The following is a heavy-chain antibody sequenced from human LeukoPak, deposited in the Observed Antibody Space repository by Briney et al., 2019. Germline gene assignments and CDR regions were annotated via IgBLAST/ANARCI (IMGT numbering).Heavy chain of an antibody. CDR3: AREGWLDNYYYMDV. CDR2: IIPILGIA. V-gene: IGHV1-69*04. D-gene: IGHD6-19*01. Sequence: SVKVSCKASGGTFSSYAISWVRQAPGQGLEWMGRIIPILGIANYAQKFQGRVTITADKSTSTAYMELSSLRSEDTAVYYCAREGWLDNYYYMDVWAKGPRSPSP. CDR1: GGTFSSYA. J-gene: IGHJ6*03.